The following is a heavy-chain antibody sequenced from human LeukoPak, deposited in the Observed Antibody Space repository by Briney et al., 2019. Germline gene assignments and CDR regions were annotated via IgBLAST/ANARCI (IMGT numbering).Heavy chain of an antibody. V-gene: IGHV3-30*04. D-gene: IGHD2-2*01. CDR2: ISYDGSNK. CDR1: GFTFSSYA. J-gene: IGHJ4*02. Sequence: GRSLRLSCAASGFTFSSYAMHWVRQAPGKGLEWVAVISYDGSNKYYADSVKGRFTISRDNSKNTLYLQMNSLRAEDTAAYYCARDGCSSTSCYVPPPYWGQGTLVTVSS. CDR3: ARDGCSSTSCYVPPPY.